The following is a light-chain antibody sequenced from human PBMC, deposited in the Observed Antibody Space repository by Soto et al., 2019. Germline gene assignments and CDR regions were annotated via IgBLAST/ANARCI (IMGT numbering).Light chain of an antibody. CDR3: QQYNNWPLT. CDR1: PSVSSN. J-gene: IGKJ4*01. V-gene: IGKV3-15*01. Sequence: EIVMTQSPATLSVSPGARSTLSCRASPSVSSNLAWYQQKPGQAPRLLIYGASTRATGIPARFSGSGSGTEFTLTISSLQSEDFAVYYCQQYNNWPLTFGGGTKVDIK. CDR2: GAS.